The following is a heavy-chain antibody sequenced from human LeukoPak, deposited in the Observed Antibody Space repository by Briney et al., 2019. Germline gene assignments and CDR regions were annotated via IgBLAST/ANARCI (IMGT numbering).Heavy chain of an antibody. V-gene: IGHV3-9*01. CDR3: ARDDHNVLTDNFDY. J-gene: IGHJ4*02. CDR1: GFNLVDYA. Sequence: PGRSLRLSCAVSGFNLVDYAMHWVRQAPGRGLEWVSGINWDNGGIVYAESVRGRFTVSRDNAKNSLYLQMNSLRPEDTALYYCARDDHNVLTDNFDYWGQGTLVTVSS. D-gene: IGHD3-9*01. CDR2: INWDNGGI.